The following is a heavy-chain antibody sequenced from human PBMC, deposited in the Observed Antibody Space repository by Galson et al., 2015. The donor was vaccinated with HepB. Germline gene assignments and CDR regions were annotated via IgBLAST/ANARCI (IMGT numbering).Heavy chain of an antibody. CDR1: GFTFSSYG. J-gene: IGHJ4*02. Sequence: SLRLSCAASGFTFSSYGMHWVRQAPGKGLEWVAVIWYDGSNKYYADSVKGRFTISRDNSKNTLYLQMNSLRAEDTAVYYCASSLRGRYFDTERPTRDNDYWGQGTLVTVSS. CDR3: ASSLRGRYFDTERPTRDNDY. CDR2: IWYDGSNK. D-gene: IGHD3-9*01. V-gene: IGHV3-33*08.